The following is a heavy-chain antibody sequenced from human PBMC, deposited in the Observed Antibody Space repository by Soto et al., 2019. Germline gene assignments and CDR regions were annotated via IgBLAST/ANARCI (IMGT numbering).Heavy chain of an antibody. CDR3: ASHNYDFWSGYYPHNWFDP. CDR2: INHSGST. J-gene: IGHJ5*02. D-gene: IGHD3-3*01. V-gene: IGHV4-34*01. CDR1: GGSFSGYY. Sequence: SETLSLTCAVYGGSFSGYYWSWIRQPPGKGLEWIGEINHSGSTNYNPSLKSRVTISVDTSKNQFSLKLSSVTAADTAVYYCASHNYDFWSGYYPHNWFDPWGQGTLVTVSS.